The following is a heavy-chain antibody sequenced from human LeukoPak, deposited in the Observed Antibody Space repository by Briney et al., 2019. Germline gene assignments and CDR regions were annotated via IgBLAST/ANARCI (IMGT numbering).Heavy chain of an antibody. CDR2: IGSKANSYAT. CDR1: GFTFSGSA. CDR3: TRYSNCGGDCYANLDAFDI. D-gene: IGHD2-21*02. Sequence: GGSLRLSCAASGFTFSGSAMHWVRRAPGKGLEWVGRIGSKANSYATAYAASVKGRFTISRDDSKNTAYLQMNSLKTEDTAVYYCTRYSNCGGDCYANLDAFDIWGQGTMVTVSS. V-gene: IGHV3-73*01. J-gene: IGHJ3*02.